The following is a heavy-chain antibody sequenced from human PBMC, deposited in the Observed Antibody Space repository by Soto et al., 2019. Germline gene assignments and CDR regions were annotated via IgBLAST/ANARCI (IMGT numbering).Heavy chain of an antibody. CDR1: GFPFTNAG. D-gene: IGHD1-26*01. CDR2: VKSKADGGSG. CDR3: TTDSRTTLPEIRFDY. J-gene: IGHJ4*01. V-gene: IGHV3-15*07. Sequence: PGGSLSLSCAASGFPFTNAGINWVRQVPGKGLEWVGRVKSKADGGSGDYAAPVKGRFVVSRDDSKDIVYLQMNSLKIEDTGVYYCTTDSRTTLPEIRFDYWGHGTQVTVSS.